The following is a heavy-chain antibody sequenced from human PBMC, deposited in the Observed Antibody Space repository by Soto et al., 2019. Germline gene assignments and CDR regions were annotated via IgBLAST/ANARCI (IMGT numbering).Heavy chain of an antibody. D-gene: IGHD1-26*01. V-gene: IGHV3-23*01. CDR2: ISGSGGST. CDR3: AKDSLKWELSVLDYYGMDV. CDR1: GFTFSSYA. Sequence: EVQLLESGGGLVQPGGSLRLSCAASGFTFSSYAMSWVRQAPGKGLEWVSTISGSGGSTYYADSVKGRFTISRDNSKNTLYVQMNSLRAEDTAVYYCAKDSLKWELSVLDYYGMDVWGQGTTVTVSS. J-gene: IGHJ6*02.